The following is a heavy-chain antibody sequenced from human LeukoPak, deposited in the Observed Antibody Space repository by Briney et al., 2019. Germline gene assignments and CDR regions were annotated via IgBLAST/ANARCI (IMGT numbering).Heavy chain of an antibody. CDR3: ASSSSWPPEGY. CDR2: IYHSGST. Sequence: PSETLSLTCAVSGGSISSGGYSWSWIRQPPGKGLEWIGYIYHSGSTYYNPSLKSRVTISEDRSKNQFSLKLSSVTAADTAVYYCASSSSWPPEGYWGQGTLVTVSS. J-gene: IGHJ4*02. V-gene: IGHV4-30-2*01. D-gene: IGHD6-13*01. CDR1: GGSISSGGYS.